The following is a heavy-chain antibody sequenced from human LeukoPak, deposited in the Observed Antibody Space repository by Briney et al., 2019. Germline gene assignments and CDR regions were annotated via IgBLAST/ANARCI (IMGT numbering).Heavy chain of an antibody. V-gene: IGHV3-23*01. D-gene: IGHD3-22*01. CDR3: AKDTSVIGYYYDSSGYFYFDL. J-gene: IGHJ2*01. Sequence: GGSLRLSCAASGFTFSSYGMSWVRQAPGKGLEWVSAISGSGGSTYYADSVKGRFTISRDNSKNTLYLQMNSLRAEDTAVYYCAKDTSVIGYYYDSSGYFYFDLWGRGTLVTVSS. CDR2: ISGSGGST. CDR1: GFTFSSYG.